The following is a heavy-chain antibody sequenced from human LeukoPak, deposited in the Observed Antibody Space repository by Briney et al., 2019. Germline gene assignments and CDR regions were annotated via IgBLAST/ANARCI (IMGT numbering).Heavy chain of an antibody. Sequence: PGGSLRLSCAASGFTFDDYAVHWVRQAPGKGLEWVSGISWNSGSIGYADSVKGRFTISRDNAKNSLYLQMNSLRAEDTALYYCAKGFAGGVDYWGQGTLVTVSS. CDR1: GFTFDDYA. J-gene: IGHJ4*02. V-gene: IGHV3-9*01. CDR3: AKGFAGGVDY. CDR2: ISWNSGSI. D-gene: IGHD3-10*01.